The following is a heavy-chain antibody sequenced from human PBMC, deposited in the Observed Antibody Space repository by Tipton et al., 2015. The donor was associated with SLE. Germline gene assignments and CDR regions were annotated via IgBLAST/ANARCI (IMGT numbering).Heavy chain of an antibody. D-gene: IGHD6-13*01. CDR1: GESFSGYY. V-gene: IGHV4-34*01. J-gene: IGHJ4*02. CDR3: ARGWGSWPYYFDY. Sequence: TLSLTCAVYGESFSGYYWTWIRQPPGKGLEWIGEVDPSGSTNYNPSLKSRVTISVDTSKNQFSLKLSSVTAADTAVYYCARGWGSWPYYFDYWGQGTLVTVSS. CDR2: VDPSGST.